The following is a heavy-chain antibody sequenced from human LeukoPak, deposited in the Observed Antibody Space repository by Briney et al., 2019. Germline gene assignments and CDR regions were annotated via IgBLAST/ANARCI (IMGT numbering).Heavy chain of an antibody. D-gene: IGHD6-13*01. CDR1: GGSISSSSHY. V-gene: IGHV4-39*07. J-gene: IGHJ4*02. Sequence: SETLSLTCTVSGGSISSSSHYWGWIRQPPGKGLEWIGSMYYRGSTYHNPSLKSRVTISVETSKNEFSLKLRSVTAADTAVYYCARVTGYRIEDYFDYWGQGTLVTVSS. CDR3: ARVTGYRIEDYFDY. CDR2: MYYRGST.